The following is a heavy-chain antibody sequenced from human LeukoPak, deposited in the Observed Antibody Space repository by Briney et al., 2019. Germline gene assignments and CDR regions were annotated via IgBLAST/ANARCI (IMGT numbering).Heavy chain of an antibody. V-gene: IGHV1-58*01. CDR3: AAEPRYYYDSSGYSEHAFDI. J-gene: IGHJ3*02. CDR1: GFTFTGSA. D-gene: IGHD3-22*01. CDR2: IVVGSGNT. Sequence: ASVKVSCKASGFTFTGSAVQWVRQARGQRLEWIGWIVVGSGNTNYAQKFQERVTITRDMSTSTAYMELSSLRSEDTAVYYCAAEPRYYYDSSGYSEHAFDIWGQGTMVTVSS.